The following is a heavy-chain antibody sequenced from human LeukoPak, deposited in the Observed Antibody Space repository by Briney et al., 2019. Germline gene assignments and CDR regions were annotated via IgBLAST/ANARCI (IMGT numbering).Heavy chain of an antibody. D-gene: IGHD6-19*01. V-gene: IGHV3-23*01. CDR1: KFTFSTFS. J-gene: IGHJ4*02. CDR2: ISGSGGYT. CDR3: AKGQQWSDY. Sequence: PGGSLRLSCAASKFTFSTFSMSWVRQAPEKGLEWVSSISGSGGYTYYADSVKGRFTISRDNSKNTLYLQMNSLRAGDTAVYYCAKGQQWSDYWGQGTLVTVSS.